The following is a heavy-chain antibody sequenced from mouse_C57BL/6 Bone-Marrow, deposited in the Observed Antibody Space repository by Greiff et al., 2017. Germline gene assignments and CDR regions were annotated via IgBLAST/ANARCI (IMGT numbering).Heavy chain of an antibody. V-gene: IGHV7-3*01. CDR3: ARSILPITTVVASYYFDY. CDR2: IRNKANGYTT. Sequence: EVQRVESGGGLVQPGGSLSLSCAASGFTFTDYYMSWVRQPPGKALEWLGFIRNKANGYTTQYSASVKGRFTISRDNSQSILYLQMNALRAEDSATYYCARSILPITTVVASYYFDYWGQGTTLTVSS. CDR1: GFTFTDYY. J-gene: IGHJ2*01. D-gene: IGHD1-1*01.